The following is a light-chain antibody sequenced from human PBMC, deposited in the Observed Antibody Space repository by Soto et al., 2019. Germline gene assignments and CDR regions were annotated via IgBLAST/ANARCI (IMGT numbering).Light chain of an antibody. Sequence: QSVLTQPASVSGSPGQSITISCTGTSSDVGGYNYVSWYQQHPGKAPKLMIYDVSNRPSGVSTSFSGSKSGNTASLTISGLQAEDEADYYCSSYTSSSTLGVFGGGTKLTVL. J-gene: IGLJ2*01. V-gene: IGLV2-14*01. CDR2: DVS. CDR3: SSYTSSSTLGV. CDR1: SSDVGGYNY.